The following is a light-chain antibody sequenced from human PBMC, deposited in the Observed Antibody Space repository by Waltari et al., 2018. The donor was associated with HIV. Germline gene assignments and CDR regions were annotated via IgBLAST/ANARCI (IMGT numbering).Light chain of an antibody. CDR3: QVWVDSRDVAVI. CDR1: NIGGKL. Sequence: SYALTQPPSVSVAPGKTARITCGGDNIGGKLVHWYQQKPGQAPVLVICDDSDRPSGIPERFSGSYSGNTATLTISRVEGGDEADYYCQVWVDSRDVAVIFGGGTKLIVL. V-gene: IGLV3-21*04. CDR2: DDS. J-gene: IGLJ2*01.